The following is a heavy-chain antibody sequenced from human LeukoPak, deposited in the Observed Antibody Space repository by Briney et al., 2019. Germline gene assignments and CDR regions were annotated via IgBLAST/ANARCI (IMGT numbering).Heavy chain of an antibody. CDR2: INTDGAYT. Sequence: GGSLRLSCAASGFSFGNYWMHSVRHAPGNGLLWISRINTDGAYTDYADSVRGRFTISRDNARITLDLQMKSLRAEDTAVYYCVRRQWLGHSDRWGQGTLVIVSS. V-gene: IGHV3-74*01. CDR1: GFSFGNYW. CDR3: VRRQWLGHSDR. J-gene: IGHJ5*02. D-gene: IGHD6-19*01.